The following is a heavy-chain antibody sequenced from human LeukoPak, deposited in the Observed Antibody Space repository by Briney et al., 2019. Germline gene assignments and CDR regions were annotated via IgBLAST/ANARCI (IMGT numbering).Heavy chain of an antibody. D-gene: IGHD3-9*01. J-gene: IGHJ4*02. Sequence: SETLSLTCTVSGYSISSGYYWGWIRQPPGKGLEWIGSIYHSGSTYYNPSPKSRVTISVDTSKNQFSLKLSPVTAAATAVYYCAREGPPGLRFFDGVPHEDLVDYWGQGTLVTVSS. V-gene: IGHV4-38-2*02. CDR2: IYHSGST. CDR1: GYSISSGYY. CDR3: AREGPPGLRFFDGVPHEDLVDY.